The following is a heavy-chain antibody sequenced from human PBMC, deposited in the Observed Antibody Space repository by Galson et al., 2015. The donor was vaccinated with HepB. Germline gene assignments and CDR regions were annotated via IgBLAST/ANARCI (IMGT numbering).Heavy chain of an antibody. D-gene: IGHD4-17*01. CDR3: ARARAVTIGHWFDP. Sequence: ETLSLTCTVSGGSISSYYWSWIRQPPGKGLEWIGYIYYSGSTNYNPSLKSRVTISVDTSKNQFSLKLSSVTAADTAVYYCARARAVTIGHWFDPWGQGTLVTVSS. V-gene: IGHV4-59*01. CDR1: GGSISSYY. CDR2: IYYSGST. J-gene: IGHJ5*02.